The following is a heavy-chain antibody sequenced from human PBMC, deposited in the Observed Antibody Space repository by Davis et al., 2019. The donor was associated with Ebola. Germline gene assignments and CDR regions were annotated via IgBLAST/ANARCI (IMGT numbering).Heavy chain of an antibody. J-gene: IGHJ4*02. CDR3: ATDATAAGYFAY. D-gene: IGHD6-13*01. CDR2: IKSKRDDGTA. Sequence: GESLKISCVASGFTLNNAWMSWVRQAPGKGLEWVGRIKSKRDDGTAEYAAPVKGRFTISRDDSKNTLFLPMNSIKTDDTAVYSCATDATAAGYFAYWGQGALVTVSS. V-gene: IGHV3-15*05. CDR1: GFTLNNAW.